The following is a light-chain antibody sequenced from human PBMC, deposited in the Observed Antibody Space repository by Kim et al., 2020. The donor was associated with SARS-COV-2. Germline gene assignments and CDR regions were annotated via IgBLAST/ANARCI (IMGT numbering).Light chain of an antibody. V-gene: IGLV6-57*01. J-gene: IGLJ3*02. CDR1: SGTIASSY. Sequence: GKTITISCTRSSGTIASSYAQWYQQRPGSSPTNLIYEDNQRTPGVPERFSGAVDSSSNSASLTISGLQTEDEADYFCQSYDDFNRVFGGGTQLTVL. CDR3: QSYDDFNRV. CDR2: EDN.